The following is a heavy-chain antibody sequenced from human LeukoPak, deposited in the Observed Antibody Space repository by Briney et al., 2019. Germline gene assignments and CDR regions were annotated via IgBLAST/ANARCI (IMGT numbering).Heavy chain of an antibody. CDR1: GFTFSSYA. Sequence: PGGSLRLSCVASGFTFSSYAIHWVRQAPGKGLEWVAFISYDGINKYYSDSVKGRFTISKDNSKNTLYLQMNSLRAEDTAVYYCARGPSYGLGSYSRGLLDYWGQGTLVTVSS. D-gene: IGHD3-10*01. CDR2: ISYDGINK. V-gene: IGHV3-30-3*01. CDR3: ARGPSYGLGSYSRGLLDY. J-gene: IGHJ4*02.